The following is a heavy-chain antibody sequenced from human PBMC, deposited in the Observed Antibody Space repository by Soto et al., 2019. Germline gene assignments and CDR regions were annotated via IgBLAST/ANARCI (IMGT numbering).Heavy chain of an antibody. CDR2: IDPTDSYT. Sequence: PGASLKISCKGSGYNFITDWISWVRQMPGKGLEWMGRIDPTDSYTKYSPSFEGNVTISADKSISTAYLQWSSLKASDSAVYYCARDGGQWLVGHDAFDIWGQGTMVTVSS. CDR1: GYNFITDW. V-gene: IGHV5-10-1*01. CDR3: ARDGGQWLVGHDAFDI. J-gene: IGHJ3*02. D-gene: IGHD6-19*01.